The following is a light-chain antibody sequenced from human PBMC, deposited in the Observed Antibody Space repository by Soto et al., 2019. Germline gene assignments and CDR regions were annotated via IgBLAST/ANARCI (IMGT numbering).Light chain of an antibody. CDR3: QQYGNSPPWT. Sequence: EIVFTQSPGTLSLSPGEGATLSCRASQSFISNYLAWYQQKPGQAPRLLIYDASSRAPGIPDRFSGSGSGTDFTLTISRLEPEDFAVYYCQQYGNSPPWTFGQGTKVDIK. V-gene: IGKV3-20*01. CDR2: DAS. CDR1: QSFISNY. J-gene: IGKJ1*01.